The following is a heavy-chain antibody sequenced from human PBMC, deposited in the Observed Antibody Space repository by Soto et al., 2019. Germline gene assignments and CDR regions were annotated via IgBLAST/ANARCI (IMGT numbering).Heavy chain of an antibody. V-gene: IGHV4-31*03. Sequence: QVQLQESGPGLVQPSETLSLSCTVSGDSIASGGYCWSWIRQKPGEGLEWIGYVHSSGSTYYNPSLKSRLAISKDTSGNQFSLRLSSVTAADTAVYYCARRMSTGQPYFDHWGQGTLVTVSS. CDR1: GDSIASGGYC. J-gene: IGHJ4*02. CDR3: ARRMSTGQPYFDH. CDR2: VHSSGST. D-gene: IGHD2-8*02.